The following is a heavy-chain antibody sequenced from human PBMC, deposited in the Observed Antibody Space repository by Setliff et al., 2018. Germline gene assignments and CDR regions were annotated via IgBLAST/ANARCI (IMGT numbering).Heavy chain of an antibody. Sequence: ASVKVSCKASGYTFTTYTMNWVRQAPGQGLEWMGWINTNTGNPTYAQGFTGRFVFSLDTSVSTAYLQINSLEAEDTAVYYCARGLLWFGELFQGPWGQGTLVTVSS. D-gene: IGHD3-10*01. CDR2: INTNTGNP. CDR1: GYTFTTYT. J-gene: IGHJ5*02. CDR3: ARGLLWFGELFQGP. V-gene: IGHV7-4-1*02.